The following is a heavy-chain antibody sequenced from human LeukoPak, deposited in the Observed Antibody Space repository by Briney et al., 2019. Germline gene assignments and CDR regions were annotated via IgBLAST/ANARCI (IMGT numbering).Heavy chain of an antibody. CDR2: TSYDGTKK. CDR1: GFTSSRYG. D-gene: IGHD3-10*01. CDR3: ARVGYYASGPFSYFDY. J-gene: IGHJ4*02. V-gene: IGHV3-30*03. Sequence: GGSLRLSCAASGFTSSRYGMHWVRQAPGKGLEWVAVTSYDGTKKDYADHVKGRFTISRDNSQNTLYLQMNSLRAEDTAVYYCARVGYYASGPFSYFDYWGQGTLVTVSS.